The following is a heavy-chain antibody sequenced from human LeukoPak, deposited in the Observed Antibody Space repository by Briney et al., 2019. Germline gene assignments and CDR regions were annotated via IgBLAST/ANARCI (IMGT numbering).Heavy chain of an antibody. D-gene: IGHD3-3*01. CDR1: GGSISSYY. CDR2: IYYSGST. V-gene: IGHV4-59*08. Sequence: PSETLSLTCTVSGGSISSYYWSWIRQPPGKGLEWIGYIYYSGSTNYNPSLKSRVTISVDTSKNQFSLKLSSVTAADTAVYYCAGSSDFWSGYWRYFDYWGQGTLVTVSS. CDR3: AGSSDFWSGYWRYFDY. J-gene: IGHJ4*02.